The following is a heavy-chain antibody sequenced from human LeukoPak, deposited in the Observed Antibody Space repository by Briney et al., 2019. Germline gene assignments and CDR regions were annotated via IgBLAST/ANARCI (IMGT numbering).Heavy chain of an antibody. Sequence: PSETLSLTCTVSGGSISSSSYYWGWIRQPPGKGLEWIGSIYYSGSTYYNPSLKSRATISVDTSKNQFSLKLSSVTAADTAVYYCARTLTTLGYYLDFWGQGTLVTVSS. CDR3: ARTLTTLGYYLDF. CDR2: IYYSGST. CDR1: GGSISSSSYY. V-gene: IGHV4-39*07. D-gene: IGHD4-11*01. J-gene: IGHJ4*02.